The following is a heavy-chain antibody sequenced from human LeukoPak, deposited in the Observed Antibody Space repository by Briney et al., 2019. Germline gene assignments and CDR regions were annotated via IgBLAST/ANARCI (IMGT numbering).Heavy chain of an antibody. D-gene: IGHD6-19*01. CDR3: VMGLAVAGDY. Sequence: PGGSPRLSCAASGFTFSSYGMHWVRQAPGKGLEWVAVISYDGSNKYYADSVKGRFTISRDNSKNTLYLQMNSLRAEDTAVYYCVMGLAVAGDYWGQGTLVTVSS. J-gene: IGHJ4*02. CDR1: GFTFSSYG. V-gene: IGHV3-30*03. CDR2: ISYDGSNK.